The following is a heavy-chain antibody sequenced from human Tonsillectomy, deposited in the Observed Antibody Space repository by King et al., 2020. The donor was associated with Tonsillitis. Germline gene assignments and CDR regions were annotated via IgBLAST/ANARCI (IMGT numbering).Heavy chain of an antibody. V-gene: IGHV4-39*01. CDR2: IYYSWST. CDR1: GGSISSSNYY. D-gene: IGHD1-7*01. J-gene: IGHJ4*02. Sequence: QLQESGPGLVKPSETLSLTCTVSGGSISSSNYYWGWIRQPPGKGLEWMGTIYYSWSTFYNPSLKSRVTISVDTSKNQFSLKMSPVTAADAAVYYCARHATGTTSHIVYWGQGTLVTVSS. CDR3: ARHATGTTSHIVY.